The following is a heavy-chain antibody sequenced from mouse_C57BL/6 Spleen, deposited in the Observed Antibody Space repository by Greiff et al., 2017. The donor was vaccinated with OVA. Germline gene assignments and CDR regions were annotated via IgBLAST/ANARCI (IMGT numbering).Heavy chain of an antibody. Sequence: QVQLQQSGAELVMPGASVKLSCKASGYTFTSYWMHWVKQRPGQGLEWIGEIDPSDSYTNYNQKFKGKSTLTVDKSSSTAYMQLSSLTSEDSAVYYCARVKRYYAMDYWGQGTSVTVSS. CDR2: IDPSDSYT. CDR1: GYTFTSYW. V-gene: IGHV1-69*01. J-gene: IGHJ4*01. CDR3: ARVKRYYAMDY.